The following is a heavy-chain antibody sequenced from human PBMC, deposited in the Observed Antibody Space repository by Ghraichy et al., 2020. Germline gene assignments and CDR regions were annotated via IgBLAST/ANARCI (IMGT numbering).Heavy chain of an antibody. CDR1: GYTFTNYG. Sequence: ASVKVSCKACGYTFTNYGISWVRQAPGQGLEWMGWISTYNGNPNYAQKLQGRVTMTKDTSTSTDYMELRSLRSDNTAVYFCVTDRWSGYYGSGRYPHYRYFEYWGQGAMVTVSS. D-gene: IGHD3-10*01. V-gene: IGHV1-18*04. J-gene: IGHJ4*01. CDR2: ISTYNGNP. CDR3: VTDRWSGYYGSGRYPHYRYFEY.